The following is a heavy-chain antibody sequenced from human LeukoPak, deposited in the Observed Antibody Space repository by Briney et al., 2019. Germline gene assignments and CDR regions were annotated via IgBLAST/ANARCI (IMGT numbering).Heavy chain of an antibody. V-gene: IGHV1-58*01. CDR2: IVVGSGNT. CDR1: GFTFSTSA. CDR3: ARDRGAGIAAAGMANWFDP. D-gene: IGHD6-13*01. Sequence: ASVKVSCKASGFTFSTSAVHWVRQARGQRLEWIGWIVVGSGNTSCAQNFQKRVTFTRDMSTSTAYMELSSLRSEDTAVYYCARDRGAGIAAAGMANWFDPWGQGTLVTVSS. J-gene: IGHJ5*02.